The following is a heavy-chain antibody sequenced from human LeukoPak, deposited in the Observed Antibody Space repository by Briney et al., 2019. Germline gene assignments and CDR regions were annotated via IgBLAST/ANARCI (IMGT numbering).Heavy chain of an antibody. V-gene: IGHV4-39*01. CDR2: IYSTGNT. CDR1: GFTFSNFW. D-gene: IGHD5-12*01. J-gene: IGHJ5*02. Sequence: GSLRLSCTASGFTFSNFWMGWVRQPPGKGLEWIGTIYSTGNTYYNPSLKSRLTISVDTSKNQFSLKLSSVTAADTAVYYCARGGESGYDTWGQGSLVTVSS. CDR3: ARGGESGYDT.